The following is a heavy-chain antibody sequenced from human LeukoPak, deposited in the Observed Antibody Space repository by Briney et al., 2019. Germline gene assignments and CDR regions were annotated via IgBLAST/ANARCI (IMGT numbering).Heavy chain of an antibody. CDR3: ASDKIVGASRFDY. D-gene: IGHD1-26*01. J-gene: IGHJ4*02. V-gene: IGHV3-7*01. CDR1: GFTFSSYW. Sequence: PGGSLRLSCAASGFTFSSYWMSWVRQAPGKGLEWVANIKQDGSEKYYVDSVKGRFTISRDNAKNSLYLQMNSLRAEDTAVYYCASDKIVGASRFDYWGQGTLVTVSS. CDR2: IKQDGSEK.